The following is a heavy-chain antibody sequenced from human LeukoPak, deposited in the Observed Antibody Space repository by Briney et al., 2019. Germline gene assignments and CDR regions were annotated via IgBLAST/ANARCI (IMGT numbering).Heavy chain of an antibody. CDR1: GFTFRTYA. J-gene: IGHJ4*02. CDR3: AKEVRESAWFYFDH. Sequence: GGTLRLSCAASGFTFRTYAMSWVRQAPGKGLEWVSSIRSTGESTYYADSVKGRFTISRDNSRNTLYLQMNSLRAEDTAVYYCAKEVRESAWFYFDHWGQGTLATVSS. V-gene: IGHV3-23*01. D-gene: IGHD3-10*01. CDR2: IRSTGEST.